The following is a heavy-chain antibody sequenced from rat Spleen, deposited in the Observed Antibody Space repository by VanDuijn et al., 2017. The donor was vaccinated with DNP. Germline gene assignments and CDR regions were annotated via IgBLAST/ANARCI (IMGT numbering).Heavy chain of an antibody. CDR2: ISPSGGST. D-gene: IGHD1-11*01. Sequence: EVQLVESGGGLVQPGRSLKLSCAVSGITFSNYYMAWVRQAPTKGLEWVASISPSGGSTYYPDSVKGRFTISRDNAKSTQYLQMNSLRSEDTATYYCASLYGGYGYFDFWGPGTMVTVSS. J-gene: IGHJ1*01. V-gene: IGHV5-27*01. CDR1: GITFSNYY. CDR3: ASLYGGYGYFDF.